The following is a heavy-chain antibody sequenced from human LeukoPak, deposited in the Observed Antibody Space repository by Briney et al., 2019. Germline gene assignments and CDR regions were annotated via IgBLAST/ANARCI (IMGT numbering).Heavy chain of an antibody. CDR3: ARDKSGRYYDGVIW. CDR2: IWYDGSNK. CDR1: GFTFTSYG. V-gene: IGHV3-33*01. J-gene: IGHJ4*02. Sequence: GGPLRLSCEASGFTFTSYGMHWVRQAPGKGLEWVAVIWYDGSNKYYADSVKGRFTISRDNSKNTLYLQMNSLRDEDTAVYYCARDKSGRYYDGVIWWGQGTLVTVSS. D-gene: IGHD1-26*01.